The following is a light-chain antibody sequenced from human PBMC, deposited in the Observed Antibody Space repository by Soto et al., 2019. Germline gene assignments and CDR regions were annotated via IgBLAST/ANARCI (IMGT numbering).Light chain of an antibody. CDR2: DVT. Sequence: QSALTQPASVSGSPGQWITISCTGTSSDVGGYNYVSWYQQHPVKAPKLMIYDVTNRPSGVSDRFSGSKSGNTASLTIYGLQAEDEADYYCSSYTSSSTPYVFGTGTKLTVL. CDR3: SSYTSSSTPYV. CDR1: SSDVGGYNY. V-gene: IGLV2-14*01. J-gene: IGLJ1*01.